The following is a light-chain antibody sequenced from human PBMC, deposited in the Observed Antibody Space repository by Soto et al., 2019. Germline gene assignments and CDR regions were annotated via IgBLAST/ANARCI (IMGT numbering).Light chain of an antibody. V-gene: IGLV2-14*01. J-gene: IGLJ1*01. Sequence: QSVVTQPASVSRPPGQSMTISCPGTSSDVGGYNYVSWYQQHPGKAPKLMIYEVSNRPSGVSNRFSGSKSGNTASLTISGLQAEDEADYYCSSYTSSSTPYVFGTGTKV. CDR1: SSDVGGYNY. CDR2: EVS. CDR3: SSYTSSSTPYV.